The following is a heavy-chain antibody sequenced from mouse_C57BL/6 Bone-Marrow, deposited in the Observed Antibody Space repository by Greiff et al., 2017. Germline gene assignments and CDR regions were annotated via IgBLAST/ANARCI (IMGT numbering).Heavy chain of an antibody. CDR3: TTWVTTVDY. D-gene: IGHD2-2*01. CDR1: GFNIQDYY. Sequence: VQLQQSGAELVRPGASVKLSCTASGFNIQDYYMHWVKQTPEQGLEWMGRVDPDDGDTEYTPKFQGKATITADTSSNTAYLQLSSLTSEDTACYYCTTWVTTVDYWGQGTSVTVSS. CDR2: VDPDDGDT. V-gene: IGHV14-1*01. J-gene: IGHJ4*01.